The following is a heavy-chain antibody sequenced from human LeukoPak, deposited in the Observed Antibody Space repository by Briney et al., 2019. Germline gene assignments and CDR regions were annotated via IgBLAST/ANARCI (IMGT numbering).Heavy chain of an antibody. D-gene: IGHD2-2*01. Sequence: PSETLSLTCTVSGGSISSYYWSWIPQPPGEGLGGIGEIYYSGSTNYKPSLKSRVTISVDTPKNQFSLKLSSVTAAEPAVYYWARGFGYGSSTSCSAPWGFWGQGTLVTVSS. CDR3: ARGFGYGSSTSCSAPWGF. J-gene: IGHJ4*02. CDR2: IYYSGST. V-gene: IGHV4-59*12. CDR1: GGSISSYY.